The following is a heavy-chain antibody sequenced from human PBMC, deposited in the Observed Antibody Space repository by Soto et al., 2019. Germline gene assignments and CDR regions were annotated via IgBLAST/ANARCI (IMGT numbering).Heavy chain of an antibody. Sequence: GASVKVSCKASGYTFSNFGISWVRQAPGEGLEWMGWISPNSEKTKIAQRFQGRVTMTTDISTSTSYLELRGLTSDDTAVYYCTKAANFYVIYPGYFVNDLWGQGPPVTVSS. J-gene: IGHJ5*02. CDR1: GYTFSNFG. D-gene: IGHD3-9*01. V-gene: IGHV1-18*01. CDR2: ISPNSEKT. CDR3: TKAANFYVIYPGYFVNDL.